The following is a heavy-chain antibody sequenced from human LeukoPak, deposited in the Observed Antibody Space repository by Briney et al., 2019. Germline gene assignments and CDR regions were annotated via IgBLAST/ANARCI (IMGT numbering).Heavy chain of an antibody. J-gene: IGHJ5*02. V-gene: IGHV1-69*05. CDR2: IIPIFGTA. D-gene: IGHD4-23*01. Sequence: ASVKVSCKASGGTFSSYAISWVRQAPGQGLEWMGGIIPIFGTANYAQKFQGRVTMTRDMSTSTDYMELSSLRSEDTAVYYCARDNSVEDTAWWFDPWGQGTLVTVSS. CDR1: GGTFSSYA. CDR3: ARDNSVEDTAWWFDP.